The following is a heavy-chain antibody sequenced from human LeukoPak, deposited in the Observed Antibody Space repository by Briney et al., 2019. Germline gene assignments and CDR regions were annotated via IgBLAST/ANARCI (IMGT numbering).Heavy chain of an antibody. CDR3: ARGINDYGDYGALLNDAFDI. J-gene: IGHJ3*02. D-gene: IGHD4-17*01. CDR1: GFTFSSYA. V-gene: IGHV3-48*02. Sequence: GGSLRLSCAASGFTFSSYAMSWVRQAPGKGLEWVSYISSSSSTIYYADSVKGRFTISRDNAKNSLYLQMNSLRDEDTAVYYCARGINDYGDYGALLNDAFDIWGQGTMVTVSS. CDR2: ISSSSSTI.